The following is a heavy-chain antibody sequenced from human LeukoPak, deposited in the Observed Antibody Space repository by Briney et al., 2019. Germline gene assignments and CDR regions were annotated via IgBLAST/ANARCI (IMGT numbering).Heavy chain of an antibody. Sequence: SETLSLTCAVYGGSFSGYYWSWLRQPPGKGLEWIGEINHSGCNNYNPSLKRRVTISVDTSKNQFSLKLSSVAAADTAVYYCARPRRRRIAVKDPVAFDIWGQGTMVTVSS. J-gene: IGHJ3*02. CDR3: ARPRRRRIAVKDPVAFDI. CDR2: INHSGCN. D-gene: IGHD6-19*01. CDR1: GGSFSGYY. V-gene: IGHV4-34*01.